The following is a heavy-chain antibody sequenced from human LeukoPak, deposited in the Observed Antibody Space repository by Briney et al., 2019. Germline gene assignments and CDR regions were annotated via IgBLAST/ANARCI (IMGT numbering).Heavy chain of an antibody. CDR3: TRGPPNWGYDY. D-gene: IGHD7-27*01. CDR1: GFTFTSSA. Sequence: ASVKVSCKASGFTFTSSALQWVRQARGQRLEWIGWIVVGSGNTNYAQKFQERVTITRDMSTSTAYMELSSLRSEDTAVYYCTRGPPNWGYDYWGQGTLVTVSS. CDR2: IVVGSGNT. V-gene: IGHV1-58*01. J-gene: IGHJ4*02.